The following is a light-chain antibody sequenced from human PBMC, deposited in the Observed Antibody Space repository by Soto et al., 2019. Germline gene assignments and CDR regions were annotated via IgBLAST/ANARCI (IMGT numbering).Light chain of an antibody. CDR2: EVS. V-gene: IGLV2-14*01. Sequence: QSALTQPASVSGSPGQSITISCTGTSSDVGGYNFVSWYQLHPGKAPKLMIYEVSNRPSGVSNRFSGSKSGNTASLTISGLQAEDVADYYCSSDTASSTLVFGGGTKLTVL. CDR1: SSDVGGYNF. CDR3: SSDTASSTLV. J-gene: IGLJ2*01.